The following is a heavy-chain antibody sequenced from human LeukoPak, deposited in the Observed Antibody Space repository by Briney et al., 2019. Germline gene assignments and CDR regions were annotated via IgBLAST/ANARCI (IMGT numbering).Heavy chain of an antibody. CDR3: AKGTYYYDSSGYYYGRTFDN. J-gene: IGHJ4*02. CDR2: ISGNGGTT. CDR1: GFTFINYA. Sequence: GGSLGLFSAASGFTFINYAMSWVSQAPGKGLEWVSVISGNGGTTYYADSVKGRFSISRDNSKNTLILQMNSLRAEDTAVYYCAKGTYYYDSSGYYYGRTFDNWGQGTLVTVSA. V-gene: IGHV3-23*01. D-gene: IGHD3-22*01.